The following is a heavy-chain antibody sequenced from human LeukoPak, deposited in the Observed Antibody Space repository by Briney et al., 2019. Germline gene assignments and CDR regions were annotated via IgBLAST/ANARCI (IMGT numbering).Heavy chain of an antibody. CDR3: ARESRWMDV. D-gene: IGHD2-15*01. V-gene: IGHV1-3*03. Sequence: ASVKVSCKASGYTFTSYTIHWMRQAPGQRLEWMGWINTGNGNTKYSQEFQGRVTITRDTSASTAYMELSSLSSEDMAVYYCARESRWMDVWGKGTTVTVSS. CDR2: INTGNGNT. J-gene: IGHJ6*04. CDR1: GYTFTSYT.